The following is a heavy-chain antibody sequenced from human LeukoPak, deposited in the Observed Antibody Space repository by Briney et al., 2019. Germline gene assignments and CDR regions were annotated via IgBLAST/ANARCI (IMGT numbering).Heavy chain of an antibody. V-gene: IGHV1-69*01. D-gene: IGHD2-2*01. CDR3: ARESAGPNCSSTSCYFRRVN. CDR1: GGTFSSYA. J-gene: IGHJ4*02. Sequence: SSVKVSCKASGGTFSSYAISWVRQAPGQGLEWMGGIIPIFGTANYAQKFQGRVTITADESTSTAYMELSSLRSEDTAVYYCARESAGPNCSSTSCYFRRVNWGQGTLVTVSS. CDR2: IIPIFGTA.